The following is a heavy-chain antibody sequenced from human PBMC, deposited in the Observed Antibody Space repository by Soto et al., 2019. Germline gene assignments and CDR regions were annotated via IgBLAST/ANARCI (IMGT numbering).Heavy chain of an antibody. J-gene: IGHJ6*02. CDR3: ARADCTGAYCYSWPFNYGVDV. D-gene: IGHD2-15*01. Sequence: QVQLVESGGGVAQPGGSLRLSCTTSGFTFNTYGMHWVRQAPGKGLEWVAIIWYDGSNKYYADSVKGRFTISRDNSKNTLYLQMNSLRAEDTALYYGARADCTGAYCYSWPFNYGVDVWGQGTTVTVSS. V-gene: IGHV3-33*01. CDR2: IWYDGSNK. CDR1: GFTFNTYG.